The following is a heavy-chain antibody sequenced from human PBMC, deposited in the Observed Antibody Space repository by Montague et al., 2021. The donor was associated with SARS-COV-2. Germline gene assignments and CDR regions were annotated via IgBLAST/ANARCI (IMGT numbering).Heavy chain of an antibody. CDR3: ARGGGSGYRYYFDY. CDR1: GGSISSYY. CDR2: IYYSGRT. D-gene: IGHD3-22*01. Sequence: SETLSLTSTVSGGSISSYYWNWIRQPPGKGLEWIGYIYYSGRTNYNPSRKSRVTISVDTSKNQFSLKLSSVTAADTAVYYCARGGGSGYRYYFDYWGQGSLVTVSS. J-gene: IGHJ4*02. V-gene: IGHV4-59*01.